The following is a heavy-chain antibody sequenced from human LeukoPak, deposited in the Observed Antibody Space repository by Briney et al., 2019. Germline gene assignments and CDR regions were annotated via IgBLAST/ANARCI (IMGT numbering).Heavy chain of an antibody. V-gene: IGHV4-39*07. CDR3: AKATYYDFWSGYPQFDF. CDR1: GGSISSSSYY. Sequence: TSETLSLTCTVSGGSISSSSYYWGWIRQPPGKGLEWIGSIYYSGSTYYNPSLKSRVAISVDTSKNQFSLKLSSVSAADTAVYFCAKATYYDFWSGYPQFDFWGQGTLVTVSS. D-gene: IGHD3-3*01. J-gene: IGHJ4*02. CDR2: IYYSGST.